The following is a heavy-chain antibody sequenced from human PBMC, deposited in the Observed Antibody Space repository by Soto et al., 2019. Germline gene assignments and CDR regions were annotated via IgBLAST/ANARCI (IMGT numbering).Heavy chain of an antibody. J-gene: IGHJ3*02. CDR2: INSDGSST. V-gene: IGHV3-74*01. Sequence: EVQLVESGGGLVQPGGSLRLSCAASGFTFSGYWMHWVRQVPGKGPVWVSRINSDGSSTSYADSVKGRFTISRDNAKNTLYLQMNSLRAEDTAVYYCARGYSSIWPNGLDIWGQGTMVTVSS. CDR1: GFTFSGYW. D-gene: IGHD6-13*01. CDR3: ARGYSSIWPNGLDI.